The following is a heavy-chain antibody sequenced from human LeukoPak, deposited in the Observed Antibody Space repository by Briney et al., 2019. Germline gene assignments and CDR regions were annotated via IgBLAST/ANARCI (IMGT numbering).Heavy chain of an antibody. Sequence: GGSLRLSCAASGFTFSSYAMSWVRQAAGKGLEWVSTISDSGGTTYYADSVKGRFTISRDNSKNTLYLQMNSLRAEDTAVYYCAESGGYSSGWYYYFDYWGQGTPVTVSS. CDR3: AESGGYSSGWYYYFDY. CDR2: ISDSGGTT. D-gene: IGHD6-13*01. J-gene: IGHJ4*02. V-gene: IGHV3-23*01. CDR1: GFTFSSYA.